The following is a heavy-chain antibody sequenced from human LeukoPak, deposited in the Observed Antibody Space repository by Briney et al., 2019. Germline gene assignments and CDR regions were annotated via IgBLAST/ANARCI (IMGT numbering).Heavy chain of an antibody. CDR1: GTSFSGYY. J-gene: IGHJ4*02. CDR3: AGAYYSTSFYPY. V-gene: IGHV4-34*01. CDR2: INHRGST. D-gene: IGHD2-2*01. Sequence: PSETLSLTCAVYGTSFSGYYWSWIRQPPGKGLEWIGDINHRGSTNYNPSLKSRVTISVDASKNQFSLNLTSVTAADTAVYYCAGAYYSTSFYPYWGQRTSVTVSS.